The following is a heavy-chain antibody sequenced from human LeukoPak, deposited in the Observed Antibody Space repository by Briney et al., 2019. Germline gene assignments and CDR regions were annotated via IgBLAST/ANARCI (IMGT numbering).Heavy chain of an antibody. Sequence: GGSLRLSCAASGFTVSSDYMKWVRQAPGKGLDWVSTISSDGTTHYSDSVKGRFTISRDSSKNTVYLQVTSLRTEDTAVYYCARAPGLPNGIHVWGLGTTVTISS. V-gene: IGHV3-66*02. CDR2: ISSDGTT. D-gene: IGHD2-15*01. CDR3: ARAPGLPNGIHV. CDR1: GFTVSSDY. J-gene: IGHJ6*02.